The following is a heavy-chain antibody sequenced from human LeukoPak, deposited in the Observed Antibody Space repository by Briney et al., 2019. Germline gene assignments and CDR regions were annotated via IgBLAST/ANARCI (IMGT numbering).Heavy chain of an antibody. CDR3: ARVKRRPDWFFDY. J-gene: IGHJ4*02. D-gene: IGHD3/OR15-3a*01. CDR1: GRSFSGYY. CDR2: INHSGST. V-gene: IGHV4-34*01. Sequence: SETLSLTCAVYGRSFSGYYWSWIRQPPGKGLEWIGEINHSGSTNYNPSLKSRVTISVDTSKNQFSLKLSSVTAADTAVYYCARVKRRPDWFFDYWGQGTLVTVSS.